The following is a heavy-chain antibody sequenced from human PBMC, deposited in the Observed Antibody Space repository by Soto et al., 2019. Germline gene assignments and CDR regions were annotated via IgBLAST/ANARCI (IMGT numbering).Heavy chain of an antibody. CDR3: TSLGGVDLGTYFKEGLDV. Sequence: EVQLVDSGGGLINPGRSLGLSCTASGFIFGDYGVSWFRQAPGKGLEWVGCIRSKMHGGTAEYAASVRGRFSISRDDSKSTVYLQMNSLKAEDTAFYYCTSLGGVDLGTYFKEGLDVWGQGTTGTVSS. D-gene: IGHD3-10*01. V-gene: IGHV3-49*05. CDR1: GFIFGDYG. J-gene: IGHJ6*02. CDR2: IRSKMHGGTA.